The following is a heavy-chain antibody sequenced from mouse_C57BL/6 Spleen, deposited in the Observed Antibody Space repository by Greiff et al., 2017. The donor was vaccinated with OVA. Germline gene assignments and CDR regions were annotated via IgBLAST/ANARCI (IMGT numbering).Heavy chain of an antibody. J-gene: IGHJ3*01. Sequence: QVQLQQPGAELVKPGASVKLSCKASGYTFTSYWMQWVKQRPGQGLEWIGEIDPSDSYTNYNQKFKGKATLTVDTSSSTAYMQLSSLTSEDSAVYYCARGGIDSSGYGFAYWGQGTLVTVSA. V-gene: IGHV1-50*01. CDR1: GYTFTSYW. D-gene: IGHD3-2*02. CDR3: ARGGIDSSGYGFAY. CDR2: IDPSDSYT.